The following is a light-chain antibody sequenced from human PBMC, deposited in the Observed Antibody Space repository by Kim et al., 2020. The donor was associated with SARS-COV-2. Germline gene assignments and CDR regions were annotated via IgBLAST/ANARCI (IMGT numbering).Light chain of an antibody. V-gene: IGLV3-1*01. Sequence: ESPGQTASITCSGDKLGDKYACWYQQKPGQSPVLVIYQDSKRPSGIPERFSGSNSGNTATLTISGTQAMDEADFYCQAWDSSTVVFGGGTKLTVL. CDR3: QAWDSSTVV. CDR2: QDS. J-gene: IGLJ2*01. CDR1: KLGDKY.